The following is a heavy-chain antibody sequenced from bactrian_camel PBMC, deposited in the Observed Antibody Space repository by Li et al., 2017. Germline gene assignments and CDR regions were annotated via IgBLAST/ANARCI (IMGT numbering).Heavy chain of an antibody. CDR3: AAHKYALASSPYNY. D-gene: IGHD1*01. CDR2: IYTGGQTKTT. J-gene: IGHJ4*01. CDR1: EFTLPYW. Sequence: HVQLVESGGGLVQPGGSLNLTCVGSEFTLPYWMSWVRQAPGKGFECVASIYTGGQTKTTYYSDSMKGRVTISKGDSKNTLHLQMDSLKTEDTAMYYCAAHKYALASSPYNYWGQGTQVTVS. V-gene: IGHV3S1*01.